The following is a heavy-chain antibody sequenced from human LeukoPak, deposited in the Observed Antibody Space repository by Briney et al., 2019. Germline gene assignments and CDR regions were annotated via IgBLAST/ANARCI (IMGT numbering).Heavy chain of an antibody. CDR1: GFSLSTSGMC. J-gene: IGHJ4*02. V-gene: IGHV2-70*11. D-gene: IGHD1-1*01. Sequence: SGPTLVNPTQTLTLTCTFSGFSLSTSGMCVSWIRQPPGKALEWLARIDWDDDKYYSTSLKTRLTISKDTSKNQVVLTMTNMDPVDTATYYCARIPGGTGTPYQDYWGQGTLVTVSS. CDR3: ARIPGGTGTPYQDY. CDR2: IDWDDDK.